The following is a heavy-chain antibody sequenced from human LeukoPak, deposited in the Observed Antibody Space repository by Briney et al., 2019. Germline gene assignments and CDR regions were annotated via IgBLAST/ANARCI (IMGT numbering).Heavy chain of an antibody. V-gene: IGHV3-48*02. CDR1: GFTFSNYN. Sequence: GGSLRLSCAASGFTFSNYNINWVRQAPGKGLEWLSYISSSSSTIYYAHSVKGRFTISRDNAKNSLYLQTNSLRDEDTAVYYCAREIAARPYYFDYWGQGTLVTVSS. CDR2: ISSSSSTI. CDR3: AREIAARPYYFDY. J-gene: IGHJ4*02. D-gene: IGHD6-6*01.